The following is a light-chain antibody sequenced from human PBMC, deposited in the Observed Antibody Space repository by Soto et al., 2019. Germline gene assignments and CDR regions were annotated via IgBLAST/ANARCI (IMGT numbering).Light chain of an antibody. CDR1: QSVSSH. Sequence: ERLMTQSPATLCVSPGERATLPCRSSQSVSSHLAWYQQKPGQPPRLLIYGASTRATGVPARFSGSGSGTEFTLSISSLQSEDFAVYYCQQYTYWPPWTFGQGTKVDI. CDR3: QQYTYWPPWT. V-gene: IGKV3-15*01. J-gene: IGKJ1*01. CDR2: GAS.